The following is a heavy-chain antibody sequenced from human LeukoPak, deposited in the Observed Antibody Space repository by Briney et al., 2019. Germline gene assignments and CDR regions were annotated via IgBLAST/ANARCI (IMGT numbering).Heavy chain of an antibody. V-gene: IGHV3-7*03. CDR1: GFSFNGDW. J-gene: IGHJ6*02. CDR2: INHDNTEN. CDR3: ARGGGLDV. D-gene: IGHD3-16*01. Sequence: PGGSLRLSCAASGFSFNGDWMDWVRQAPGKGLEWVANINHDNTENNYLDSVKGRFTISRDNAKNSLYLQMSNLRAEDTAVYFCARGGGLDVWGQGATVTVSS.